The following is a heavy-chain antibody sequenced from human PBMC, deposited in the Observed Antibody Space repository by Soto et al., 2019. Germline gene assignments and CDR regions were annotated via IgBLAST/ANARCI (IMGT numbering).Heavy chain of an antibody. CDR3: ARDRHWESSGSRDGAFDI. D-gene: IGHD3-22*01. J-gene: IGHJ3*02. V-gene: IGHV1-2*04. CDR2: INPNSGGT. Sequence: GASVKVSCKASGYSFTGYYMHWVRQAPGQGLEWMGWINPNSGGTNYAQKFQGWVTMTRDTSISTAYMELSRLRSDDTAVYYCARDRHWESSGSRDGAFDIWGQGTMVT. CDR1: GYSFTGYY.